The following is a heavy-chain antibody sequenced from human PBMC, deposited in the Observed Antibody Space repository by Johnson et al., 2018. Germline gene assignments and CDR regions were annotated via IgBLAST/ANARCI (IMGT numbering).Heavy chain of an antibody. CDR2: ISYDGSNK. V-gene: IGHV3-30*14. J-gene: IGHJ6*03. CDR1: GFTFSSYA. Sequence: QVQLVQSGGGVVQPWRSLRLSCAASGFTFSSYAMHWVRQAPGKGLEWVAVISYDGSNKYYADSVKGRFTISRDNSKNTLYLQMNTLRGEDTAIYYCAKDLGGVSWNYYYYMDVWGKGTTVTVS. D-gene: IGHD3-10*01. CDR3: AKDLGGVSWNYYYYMDV.